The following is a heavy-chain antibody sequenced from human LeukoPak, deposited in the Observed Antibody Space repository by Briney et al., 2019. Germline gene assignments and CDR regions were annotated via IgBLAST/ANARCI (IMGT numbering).Heavy chain of an antibody. CDR1: GDSINSYC. J-gene: IGHJ3*02. CDR3: ARGGPDNSGYAVDAFDI. CDR2: ICYSGSA. V-gene: IGHV4-59*01. D-gene: IGHD3-22*01. Sequence: SETLSLTCTVSGDSINSYCWSWIRQPPGKGLEWIGYICYSGSANYNPSLRSRVTISVDTSRNHFSLNLSSVTAADTAVYYCARGGPDNSGYAVDAFDISGQGTMVTVSS.